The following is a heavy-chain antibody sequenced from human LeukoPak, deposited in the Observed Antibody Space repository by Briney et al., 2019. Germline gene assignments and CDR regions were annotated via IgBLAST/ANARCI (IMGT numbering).Heavy chain of an antibody. J-gene: IGHJ4*02. CDR3: AHGSMYQLDY. CDR2: ISSSGSTI. D-gene: IGHD2-2*01. CDR1: GFTFSSYE. V-gene: IGHV3-48*03. Sequence: GGSLRLSCAASGFTFSSYEMNWVRQAPGKGLEWVSYISSSGSTIYYADSVKGRFTISRDKSKNTLYLQMNSLRAEDTAVYYCAHGSMYQLDYWGQGTLVTVSS.